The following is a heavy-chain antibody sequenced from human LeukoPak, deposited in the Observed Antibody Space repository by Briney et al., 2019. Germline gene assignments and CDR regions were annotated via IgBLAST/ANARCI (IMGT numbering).Heavy chain of an antibody. J-gene: IGHJ4*02. Sequence: PSQTLSLTCTVSGGSISSGDYYWSWIRQPPGKGLEWIGYIYYSGSTYYNPSLKSRVTISVDTSKNQFSLKLSSVTAADTAVYYCASAPPSAGSGNFDYWGQGTLVTVSS. CDR3: ASAPPSAGSGNFDY. D-gene: IGHD2-15*01. CDR2: IYYSGST. V-gene: IGHV4-30-4*01. CDR1: GGSISSGDYY.